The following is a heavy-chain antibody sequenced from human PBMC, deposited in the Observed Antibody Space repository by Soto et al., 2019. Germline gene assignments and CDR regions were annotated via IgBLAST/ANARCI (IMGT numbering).Heavy chain of an antibody. D-gene: IGHD3-3*01. Sequence: SETLSLTCAVYGGSFSGYYWSWIRQPPGKGLEWIGEINHSGSTNYNPSLKSRVTISVDTSKNQFSLKLSSVTAADTAVYYCARGRLRRIGVAPNWFDPWGQGTLVTV. CDR1: GGSFSGYY. J-gene: IGHJ5*02. CDR2: INHSGST. CDR3: ARGRLRRIGVAPNWFDP. V-gene: IGHV4-34*01.